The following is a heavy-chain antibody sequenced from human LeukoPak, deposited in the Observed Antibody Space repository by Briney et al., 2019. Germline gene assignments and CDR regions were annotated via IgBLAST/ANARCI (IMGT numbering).Heavy chain of an antibody. CDR2: ISAYNGNT. Sequence: GASVKVPCKASGYTFTSYGISWVRQAPGQGLEWMGWISAYNGNTNYAQKLQGRVTMTTDTSTSTAYMELRSLRSDDTAVYYCARDKIAAAGSLSYYYYGMDVWGQGTTVTVSS. CDR1: GYTFTSYG. CDR3: ARDKIAAAGSLSYYYYGMDV. V-gene: IGHV1-18*01. J-gene: IGHJ6*02. D-gene: IGHD6-13*01.